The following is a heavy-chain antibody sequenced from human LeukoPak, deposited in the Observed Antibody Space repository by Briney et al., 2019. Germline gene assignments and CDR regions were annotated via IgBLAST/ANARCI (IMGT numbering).Heavy chain of an antibody. J-gene: IGHJ4*02. CDR3: WQGGYFDY. CDR2: INDDGSTT. D-gene: IGHD3-22*01. V-gene: IGHV3-74*01. CDR1: GFTFNSYW. Sequence: PGGSLRLSCAASGFTFNSYWMHWVRQAPGKGLEWVSRINDDGSTTSYADSVKGRFTISRDNAKNTLYLQMNSLRAEDTAVYYCWQGGYFDYWGQGALVTVSS.